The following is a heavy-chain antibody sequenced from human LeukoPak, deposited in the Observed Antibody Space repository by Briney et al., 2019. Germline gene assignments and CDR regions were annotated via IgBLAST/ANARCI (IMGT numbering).Heavy chain of an antibody. CDR1: GFTFSSYG. CDR3: ARAPTVVAAFDY. CDR2: IWYDGSNK. J-gene: IGHJ4*02. D-gene: IGHD2-15*01. Sequence: GRSLRLSCAASGFTFSSYGMHWVRQAPGKGLEWVAVIWYDGSNKYYADSVKGRFTISRDNSKNTLYLQMNNLRAEDTAVYYCARAPTVVAAFDYWGQGTLVTVSS. V-gene: IGHV3-33*01.